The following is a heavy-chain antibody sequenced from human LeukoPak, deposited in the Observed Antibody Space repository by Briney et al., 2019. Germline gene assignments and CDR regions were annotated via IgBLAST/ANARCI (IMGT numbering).Heavy chain of an antibody. J-gene: IGHJ5*02. CDR2: INPNSGGT. CDR3: ARDCGRSDGHNWFDP. V-gene: IGHV1-2*02. Sequence: GASVKVSCKASGYTFAGYYMHWVRQAPGRGLEWMGWINPNSGGTNYAQKFQGRVTMTRDTSISTAYMELSRLRSDDTAVYYCARDCGRSDGHNWFDPWGQGTLVTVSS. D-gene: IGHD3/OR15-3a*01. CDR1: GYTFAGYY.